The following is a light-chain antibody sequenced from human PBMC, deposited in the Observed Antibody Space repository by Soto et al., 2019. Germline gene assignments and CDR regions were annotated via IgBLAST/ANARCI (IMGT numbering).Light chain of an antibody. CDR3: QQYDELTYP. J-gene: IGKJ2*01. CDR1: QNIRNY. CDR2: YAS. V-gene: IGKV1-33*01. Sequence: DIQMTQSPSSLSASVGDRVTITCQASQNIRNYLNWYQHKLGKAPSILISYASNLEPGVPSSFIATGSGTDFTLTISHLQPGDRAIYFCQQYDELTYPFGGGTRLEI.